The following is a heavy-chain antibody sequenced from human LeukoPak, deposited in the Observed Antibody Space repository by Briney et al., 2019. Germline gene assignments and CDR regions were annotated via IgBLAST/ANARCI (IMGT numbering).Heavy chain of an antibody. D-gene: IGHD2-15*01. J-gene: IGHJ4*02. Sequence: SVKVSCKASGGTFSSYAISWVRQAPGQGLEWMGRIIPIFGTANYAQKFQGRVTITTDESTSTAYMELSSLRSEDTAVYYCASEVHRYCSGGSCYFNGWGQGTLVTVSS. CDR1: GGTFSSYA. CDR3: ASEVHRYCSGGSCYFNG. V-gene: IGHV1-69*05. CDR2: IIPIFGTA.